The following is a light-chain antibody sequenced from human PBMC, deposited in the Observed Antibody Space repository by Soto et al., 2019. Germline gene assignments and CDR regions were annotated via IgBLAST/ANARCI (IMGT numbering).Light chain of an antibody. CDR3: QERSNVVT. CDR1: QSISTY. CDR2: DAF. Sequence: EIVLPQSPATLSLSPGERATLSCRASQSISTYLAWYQQKPGQTPRLLIYDAFHSAPGIPARFSGSGSGTDFTLSITSLESEDVAVYYCQERSNVVTFGGGTKVEI. J-gene: IGKJ4*01. V-gene: IGKV3-11*01.